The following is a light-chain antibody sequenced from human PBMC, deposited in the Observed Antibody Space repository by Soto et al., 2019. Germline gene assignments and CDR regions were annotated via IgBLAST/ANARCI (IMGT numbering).Light chain of an antibody. CDR2: GAS. V-gene: IGKV3-15*01. Sequence: EVVMTQSPATLSVSPGERATLSCRASQNVGTSLAWYQQKSGQAPRLLIYGASTRAAGVPARFSGSASGTKYTLTITSLQSEDFALYYCQQYTNWPPFTFGQGTRLEIK. CDR3: QQYTNWPPFT. CDR1: QNVGTS. J-gene: IGKJ5*01.